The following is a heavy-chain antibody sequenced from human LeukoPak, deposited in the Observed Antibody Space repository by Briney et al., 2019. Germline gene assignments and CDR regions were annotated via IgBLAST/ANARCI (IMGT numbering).Heavy chain of an antibody. V-gene: IGHV4-59*01. CDR1: GGSISSYY. D-gene: IGHD5-18*01. CDR3: ARDRRGSIYGPLD. J-gene: IGHJ4*02. Sequence: SETLSLTCTVFGGSISSYYWTWIRQPPGKGLEWIGYIYYSGITNYNPSLKSRVTISVDASKNQFSLKLSSVTAADTAVYYCARDRRGSIYGPLDWGQGTLVTVSS. CDR2: IYYSGIT.